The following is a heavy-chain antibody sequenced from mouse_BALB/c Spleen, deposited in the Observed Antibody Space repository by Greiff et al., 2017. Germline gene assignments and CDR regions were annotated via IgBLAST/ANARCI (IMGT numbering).Heavy chain of an antibody. J-gene: IGHJ4*01. Sequence: VQLQQSGTVLARPGASVKMSCKASGYSFTSYWMHWVKQRPGQGLEWIGAIYPGNSDTSYNQKFKGKAKLTAVTSASTAYMELSSLTNEDSAVYYCTRGNDYDPYAMDYWGQGTSVTVSS. V-gene: IGHV1-5*01. CDR3: TRGNDYDPYAMDY. CDR2: IYPGNSDT. D-gene: IGHD2-4*01. CDR1: GYSFTSYW.